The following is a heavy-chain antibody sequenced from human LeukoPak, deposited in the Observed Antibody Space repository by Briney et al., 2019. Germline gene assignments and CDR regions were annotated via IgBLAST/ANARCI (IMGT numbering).Heavy chain of an antibody. CDR2: ISGSGGST. J-gene: IGHJ6*03. CDR1: GFTFSSYA. D-gene: IGHD2-15*01. Sequence: GGSLRLSCAASGFTFSSYAMSWVRQAPGKGLEWVSAISGSGGSTYYADSVKGRFTISRDNSKNTLYLQMNSLRAEDTAVYYCARGIVGYCDTLRCYNPHYMDAWGKGTTVIVSS. V-gene: IGHV3-23*01. CDR3: ARGIVGYCDTLRCYNPHYMDA.